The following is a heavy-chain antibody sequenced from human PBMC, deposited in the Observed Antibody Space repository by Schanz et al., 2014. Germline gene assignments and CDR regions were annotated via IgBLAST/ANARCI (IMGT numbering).Heavy chain of an antibody. D-gene: IGHD7-27*01. CDR2: IYYSGST. CDR3: ASNSRGADYYYYYGMDV. J-gene: IGHJ6*02. CDR1: GGSISSHY. V-gene: IGHV4-59*11. Sequence: QVQLQESGPGLVKPSETLSLTCTVSGGSISSHYWSWIRQPPGKGLEWIGYIYYSGSTNYNPSLKSRVTISVDTSKNQFSLKLSSVTAADTAVYYCASNSRGADYYYYYGMDVWGQGTTVTVSS.